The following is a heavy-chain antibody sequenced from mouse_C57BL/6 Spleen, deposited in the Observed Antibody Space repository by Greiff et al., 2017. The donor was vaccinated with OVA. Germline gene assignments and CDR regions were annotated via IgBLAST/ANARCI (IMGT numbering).Heavy chain of an antibody. V-gene: IGHV5-17*01. CDR2: ISSGSSTL. J-gene: IGHJ2*01. Sequence: EVMLVESGGGLVKPGGSLKLSCAASGFTFSDYGMHWVRQAPEKGLEWVAYISSGSSTLYYADTVKGRFTISRDKAKNTLFLQRNSLRYEDTAKYYSARTDGSSTYYFDYWGQGTTLTVSS. CDR1: GFTFSDYG. D-gene: IGHD1-1*01. CDR3: ARTDGSSTYYFDY.